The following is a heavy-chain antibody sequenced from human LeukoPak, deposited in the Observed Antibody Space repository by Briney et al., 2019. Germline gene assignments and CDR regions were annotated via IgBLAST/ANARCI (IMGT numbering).Heavy chain of an antibody. Sequence: ASVKVSCKVSGYTLTELSMHWVRQAPGQGLEWMGWISAYNGNTNYAQKLQGRVTMTTDTSTSTAYMELRSLRSDDTAVYYCARDGSGWYRPHFDYWGQGTLVTVSS. V-gene: IGHV1-18*01. CDR2: ISAYNGNT. CDR3: ARDGSGWYRPHFDY. D-gene: IGHD6-19*01. J-gene: IGHJ4*02. CDR1: GYTLTELS.